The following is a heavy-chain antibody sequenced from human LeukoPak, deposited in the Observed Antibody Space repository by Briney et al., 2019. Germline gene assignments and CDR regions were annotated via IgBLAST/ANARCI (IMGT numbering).Heavy chain of an antibody. CDR2: IYYTGST. CDR1: GFTFSNFW. D-gene: IGHD6-6*01. CDR3: ARLATPSTMAARGRSWFES. J-gene: IGHJ5*01. Sequence: GSLRLSCAASGFTFSNFWMSWVRQPPGKGLEWIGYIYYTGSTNYNPSLKSRVTISVDTSKNQFSLKLSSVTAADTAVYYCARLATPSTMAARGRSWFESWGQGTLVTVSS. V-gene: IGHV4-59*01.